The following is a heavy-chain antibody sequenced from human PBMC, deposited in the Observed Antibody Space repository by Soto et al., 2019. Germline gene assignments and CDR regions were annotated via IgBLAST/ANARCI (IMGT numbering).Heavy chain of an antibody. CDR2: INSAGTIT. CDR3: ARDMTPAETPGDDFDY. J-gene: IGHJ4*02. D-gene: IGHD4-17*01. CDR1: GFTFNTYW. V-gene: IGHV3-74*01. Sequence: EVQLVESGGAVVQPGGSLRLSCAASGFTFNTYWMHWVRQVPGKGLVWVSRINSAGTITSYADSVRGRFTISRDNAKNTVYLQMNSLRADDTAVYHCARDMTPAETPGDDFDYWGQGTLVTVSS.